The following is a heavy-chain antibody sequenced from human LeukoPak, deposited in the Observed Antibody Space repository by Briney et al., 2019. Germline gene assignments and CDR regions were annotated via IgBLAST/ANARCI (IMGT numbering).Heavy chain of an antibody. V-gene: IGHV3-33*08. CDR1: GFTFSRFG. CDR2: IWYDGSNK. CDR3: ARDRYDSSGYYPLDY. D-gene: IGHD3-22*01. J-gene: IGHJ4*02. Sequence: GGSLRLSCAASGFTFSRFGIHWVRQAPGKGLEWVAVIWYDGSNKYYADSVKGRFTISRDNSKNTLYLQMNSLRAEDTAVYYCARDRYDSSGYYPLDYWGQGTLVTVSS.